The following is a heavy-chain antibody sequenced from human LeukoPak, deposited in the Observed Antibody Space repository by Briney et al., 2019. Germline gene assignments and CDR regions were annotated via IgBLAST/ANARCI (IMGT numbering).Heavy chain of an antibody. D-gene: IGHD3-16*01. V-gene: IGHV4-30-4*01. CDR1: GGSISRGDYY. Sequence: SETLSLTCTVSGGSISRGDYYWSWIRQPPGKGLEWIGYIYYSGSTYYNPSLKSRVTISVDTSKNQFSLKLSSVTAADTAVYYCARGSYVTGVDPWGQGTLVTVSS. J-gene: IGHJ5*02. CDR2: IYYSGST. CDR3: ARGSYVTGVDP.